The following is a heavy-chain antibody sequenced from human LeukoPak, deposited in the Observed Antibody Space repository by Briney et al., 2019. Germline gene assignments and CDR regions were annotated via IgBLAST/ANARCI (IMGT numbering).Heavy chain of an antibody. J-gene: IGHJ4*02. CDR2: ISSSGSI. CDR1: GFTFSSYA. CDR3: ARDTYDSSGYYYQDY. D-gene: IGHD3-22*01. Sequence: GGSLRLSCAASGFTFSSYAMHWVRQAPGKGLEWVSSISSSGSIYYADSVKGRFTISRDNAKNSLYLQMNSLRAEDTAVYYCARDTYDSSGYYYQDYWGQGTLVTVSS. V-gene: IGHV3-21*01.